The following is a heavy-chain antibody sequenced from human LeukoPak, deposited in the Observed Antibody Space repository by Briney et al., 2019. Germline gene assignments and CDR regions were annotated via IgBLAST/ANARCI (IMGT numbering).Heavy chain of an antibody. J-gene: IGHJ4*02. CDR2: TYYRSKWYS. CDR1: GDSVSSSSAA. CDR3: ARGAAGAIDY. Sequence: LQTLSLTCAISGDSVSSSSAAWNWIRQTPSRGLEWLGRTYYRSKWYSYYGASVKSRITINPDTSKNQFSLQLNSVTPEDTAVYYCARGAAGAIDYWGQGTLVTVSS. V-gene: IGHV6-1*01. D-gene: IGHD6-13*01.